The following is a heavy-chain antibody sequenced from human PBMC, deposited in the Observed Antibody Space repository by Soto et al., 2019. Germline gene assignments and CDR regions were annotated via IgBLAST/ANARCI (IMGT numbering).Heavy chain of an antibody. CDR3: ASDQAEAGHYFEY. D-gene: IGHD6-13*01. CDR1: GGSISSYD. V-gene: IGHV4-59*01. Sequence: QVQLQESGPGLVKPSETLSLTCTVSGGSISSYDWSWIRQPPGKGLECIGYIYYSGSTNYNPSLKSRVTISVDTSKNQYSLKLSSVTAADTAVYYCASDQAEAGHYFEYWGQGTLVTVSS. CDR2: IYYSGST. J-gene: IGHJ4*02.